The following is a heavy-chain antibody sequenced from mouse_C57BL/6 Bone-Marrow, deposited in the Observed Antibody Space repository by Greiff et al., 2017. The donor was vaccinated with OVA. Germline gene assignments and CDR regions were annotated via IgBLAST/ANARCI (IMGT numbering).Heavy chain of an antibody. Sequence: EVKLVESGGGLVQPGGSMKLSCAASGFTFSDAWMDWVRQSPEKGLEWVAEIRNKANNHATFYAESVKGRFTISRDDSKSSVYLQMNSLRAEDTGIYYCTRRDTTSYFDYWGQGTTLTVSS. V-gene: IGHV6-6*01. CDR2: IRNKANNHAT. D-gene: IGHD1-1*01. CDR1: GFTFSDAW. J-gene: IGHJ2*01. CDR3: TRRDTTSYFDY.